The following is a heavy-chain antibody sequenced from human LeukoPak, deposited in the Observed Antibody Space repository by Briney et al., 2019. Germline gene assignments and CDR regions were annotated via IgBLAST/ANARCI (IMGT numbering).Heavy chain of an antibody. CDR3: ARRADSRERRANWFDP. V-gene: IGHV4-59*08. J-gene: IGHJ5*02. Sequence: SETLTLTCTVSGGPISSYYWSWIRQPPGKGLEWIGYLYYSGSTNYNPSLKSRVTISVDTSKTQFSLKLSSVTAADTAVYYCARRADSRERRANWFDPWGQGTLVTVSS. CDR2: LYYSGST. CDR1: GGPISSYY. D-gene: IGHD1-26*01.